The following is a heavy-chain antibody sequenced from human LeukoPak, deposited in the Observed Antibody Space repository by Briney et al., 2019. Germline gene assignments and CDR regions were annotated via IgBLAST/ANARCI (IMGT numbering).Heavy chain of an antibody. J-gene: IGHJ6*02. V-gene: IGHV3-23*01. D-gene: IGHD2-2*01. Sequence: GGSLRLSCAASGLTFSSYAMSWVRQAPGKGLEWVSAISGSGGSTYYADSVKGRFTISRDNSKNTLFLQMDSLGAEDAAVYYCAKGLFCSRTTCPSSLYFGMDVWGQGTTVTVSS. CDR2: ISGSGGST. CDR1: GLTFSSYA. CDR3: AKGLFCSRTTCPSSLYFGMDV.